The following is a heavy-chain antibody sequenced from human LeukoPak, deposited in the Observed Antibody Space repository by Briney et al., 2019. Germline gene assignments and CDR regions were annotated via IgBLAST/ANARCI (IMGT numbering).Heavy chain of an antibody. J-gene: IGHJ4*02. CDR3: ARDWAAGPTYFDY. Sequence: ASVKVSCKASGYTFTSYAMHWVRQAPGQRLEWMGWINAGNGNTKYSQKFQGRVTITRDTSASTAHMELSSLRSEDTAVYYCARDWAAGPTYFDYWGQGTLVTVSS. CDR1: GYTFTSYA. D-gene: IGHD6-13*01. CDR2: INAGNGNT. V-gene: IGHV1-3*01.